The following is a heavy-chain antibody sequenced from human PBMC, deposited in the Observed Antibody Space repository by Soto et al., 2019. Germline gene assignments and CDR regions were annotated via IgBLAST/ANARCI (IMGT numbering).Heavy chain of an antibody. CDR3: ARVVAEFYGMDV. CDR1: GGSFSGYY. J-gene: IGHJ6*02. Sequence: SETLSLTCAVYGGSFSGYYWSWIRQPPGKGLEWIGEINHSGSTNYNPSLKSRVTISVDTSKNQFSLKLSSVTAADTAVYYCARVVAEFYGMDVWGQGTTVTVSS. D-gene: IGHD2-15*01. V-gene: IGHV4-34*01. CDR2: INHSGST.